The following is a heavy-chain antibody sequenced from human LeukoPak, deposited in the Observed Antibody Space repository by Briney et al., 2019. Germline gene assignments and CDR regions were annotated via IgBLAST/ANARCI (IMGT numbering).Heavy chain of an antibody. CDR2: IYTSGST. J-gene: IGHJ4*02. V-gene: IGHV4-4*07. D-gene: IGHD2-2*02. Sequence: SETLSLTCTVSGDSISTYSWSWIRQPAGKGLEWIGRIYTSGSTNYNPSLQSRVSMSVDTSRNQFSLKLSSVTAADTAVYFCARDRALGYCTTTSCYTAFDYWGQGTLVTVSS. CDR3: ARDRALGYCTTTSCYTAFDY. CDR1: GDSISTYS.